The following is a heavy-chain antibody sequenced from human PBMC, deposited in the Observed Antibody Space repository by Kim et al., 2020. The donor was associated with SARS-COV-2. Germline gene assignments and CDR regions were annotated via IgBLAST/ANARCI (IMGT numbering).Heavy chain of an antibody. D-gene: IGHD1-1*01. CDR3: ARGGGNWNDYFYYYYGMDV. CDR1: GGSFSGYY. V-gene: IGHV4-34*01. CDR2: INHSGST. J-gene: IGHJ6*02. Sequence: SETLSLTCAVYGGSFSGYYWSWIRQPPGKGLEWIGEINHSGSTNYNPSLKSRVTISVDTSKNQFSLKLSSVTAADTAVYYCARGGGNWNDYFYYYYGMDVWGQGTTVTVSS.